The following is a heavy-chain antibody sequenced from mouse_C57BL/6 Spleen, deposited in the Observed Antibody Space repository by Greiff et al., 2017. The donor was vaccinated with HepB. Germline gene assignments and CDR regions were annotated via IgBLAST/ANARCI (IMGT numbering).Heavy chain of an antibody. CDR2: IYPGSGST. Sequence: QVHVKQPGAELVKPGASVKMSCKASGYTFTSYCITWVKQRPGQGLEWIGDIYPGSGSTNYNEKFKSKATLTVDTSSSTAYMQLSSLTSEDSAVYYCARYYNYAMDYWGQGTSVTVSS. J-gene: IGHJ4*01. V-gene: IGHV1-55*01. CDR1: GYTFTSYC. D-gene: IGHD2-12*01. CDR3: ARYYNYAMDY.